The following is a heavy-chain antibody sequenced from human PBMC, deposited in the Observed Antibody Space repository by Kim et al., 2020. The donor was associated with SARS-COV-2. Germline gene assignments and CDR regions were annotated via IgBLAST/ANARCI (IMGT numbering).Heavy chain of an antibody. V-gene: IGHV4-31*02. J-gene: IGHJ6*02. D-gene: IGHD2-21*02. Sequence: PHLKSGVTISEDTSKSQFSRKLSSVTAADTAVYYCARDSVTGYYYYGMDVWGQGTTVTVSS. CDR3: ARDSVTGYYYYGMDV.